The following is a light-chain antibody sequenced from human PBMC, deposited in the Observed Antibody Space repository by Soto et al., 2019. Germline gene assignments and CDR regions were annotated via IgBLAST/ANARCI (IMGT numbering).Light chain of an antibody. CDR1: SSDVGAYNY. J-gene: IGLJ1*01. V-gene: IGLV2-14*03. CDR3: ISFTTSVTYV. CDR2: GVS. Sequence: QSVLTQHASVSGSPGQSITVSCTGTSSDVGAYNYVSWYQQHPGKAPKLIISGVSNRPSGVSNRFSASKSGNTASLTISGLQAEDEADYYCISFTTSVTYVFGTGTKVTV.